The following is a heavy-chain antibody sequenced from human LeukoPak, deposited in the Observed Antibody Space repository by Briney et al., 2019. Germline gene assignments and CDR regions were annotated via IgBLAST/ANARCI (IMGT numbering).Heavy chain of an antibody. CDR3: ARGSRKTGFDY. V-gene: IGHV3-53*01. J-gene: IGHJ4*02. Sequence: PGGSLRLSCAASGFTFSSYWMHWVRQAPGKGLEWVSTINPGSGTYYADSVKGRFSISRDNSKSTLSLQMNSLRAEDTAVYYCARGSRKTGFDYWGQGSLVIVSS. D-gene: IGHD6-6*01. CDR2: INPGSGT. CDR1: GFTFSSYW.